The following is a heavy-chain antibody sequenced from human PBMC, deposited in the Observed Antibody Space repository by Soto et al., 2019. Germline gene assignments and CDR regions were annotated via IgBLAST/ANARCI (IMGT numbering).Heavy chain of an antibody. Sequence: GSLRLSCAASGFTFSNAWMSWVRQAPGKGLEWIGEIYHSGSTNYNPSLKSRVTISVDKSKNQFSLKLSSVTAADTAVYYCASLTPFADNYHSSGYFYYFNYWPQRTLVTVSS. CDR3: ASLTPFADNYHSSGYFYYFNY. CDR2: IYHSGST. D-gene: IGHD3-22*01. CDR1: GFTFSNAW. J-gene: IGHJ4*01. V-gene: IGHV4-4*02.